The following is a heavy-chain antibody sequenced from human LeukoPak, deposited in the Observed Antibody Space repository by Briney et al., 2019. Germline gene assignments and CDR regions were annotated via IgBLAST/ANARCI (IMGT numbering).Heavy chain of an antibody. D-gene: IGHD6-6*01. CDR3: AKLDLGSSSSRYHYMDV. CDR2: IYTSGST. CDR1: GGSISSYY. Sequence: SETLSLTCTVSGGSISSYYWSWIRQPAGKGLEWIGRIYTSGSTNYNPSLKSRVTMSVDTSKNQFSLRLSSVTAADTAVYYCAKLDLGSSSSRYHYMDVWGKGTTVTVSS. V-gene: IGHV4-4*07. J-gene: IGHJ6*03.